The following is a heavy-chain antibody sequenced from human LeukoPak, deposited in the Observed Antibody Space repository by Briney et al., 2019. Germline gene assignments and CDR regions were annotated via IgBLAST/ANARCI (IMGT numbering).Heavy chain of an antibody. Sequence: ASVKVSCKASGYTFTSYDINWVRQATGQGLEWMGWINPNSGNTGYAQKFQGRVTITRNTSISTAYMELSSLRSEDTAVYYCARGAKADCSSTSCYWTGYYYMDVWGKGTTVTVSS. D-gene: IGHD2-2*01. CDR1: GYTFTSYD. CDR3: ARGAKADCSSTSCYWTGYYYMDV. V-gene: IGHV1-8*03. CDR2: INPNSGNT. J-gene: IGHJ6*03.